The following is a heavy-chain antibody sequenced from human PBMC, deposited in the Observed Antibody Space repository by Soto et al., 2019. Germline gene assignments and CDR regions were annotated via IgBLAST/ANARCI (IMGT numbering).Heavy chain of an antibody. D-gene: IGHD3-10*01. CDR2: ISRDGKNK. CDR3: ARSRNSAVADSFDL. J-gene: IGHJ4*02. Sequence: GGSLRLSCAGSGFTFSRYAIHWVRQAPGKGLEWVAVISRDGKNKYYVDSVKGRFTISRDDSQNTLYLQMNSLRREDTAVYYCARSRNSAVADSFDLWGQGTLVTVS. CDR1: GFTFSRYA. V-gene: IGHV3-30*04.